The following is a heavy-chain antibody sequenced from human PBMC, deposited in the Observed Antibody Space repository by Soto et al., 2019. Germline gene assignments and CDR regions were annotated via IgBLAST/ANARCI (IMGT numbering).Heavy chain of an antibody. Sequence: SETLSLTCAVYGGSFSGYYWSWIRQPPGKGLEWIGEINHSGSTNYNPSLKSRVTISVDTSKNQFSLKLSSVTAADTAVYYCAGRLGSGSYYFDYWGQGTLVTVSS. D-gene: IGHD3-10*01. CDR1: GGSFSGYY. CDR2: INHSGST. CDR3: AGRLGSGSYYFDY. V-gene: IGHV4-34*01. J-gene: IGHJ4*02.